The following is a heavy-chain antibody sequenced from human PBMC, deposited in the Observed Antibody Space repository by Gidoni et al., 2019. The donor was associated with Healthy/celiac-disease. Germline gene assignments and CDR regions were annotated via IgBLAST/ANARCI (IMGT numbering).Heavy chain of an antibody. Sequence: EVQLVESGGGLVKPGGSLRLSCAASGFTFSNAWMSWVRQAPGTGLEWVGRIKSKTDGGTTDYAAPVKGRFTISRDDSKNTLYLQMNKLKTEDTAVYYCTTDPHGAYSGSYGGYWGQGTLVTVSS. CDR3: TTDPHGAYSGSYGGY. D-gene: IGHD1-26*01. V-gene: IGHV3-15*01. CDR2: IKSKTDGGTT. CDR1: GFTFSNAW. J-gene: IGHJ4*02.